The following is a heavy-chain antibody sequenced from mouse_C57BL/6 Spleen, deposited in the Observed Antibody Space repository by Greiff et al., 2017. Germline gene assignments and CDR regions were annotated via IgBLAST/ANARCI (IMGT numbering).Heavy chain of an antibody. Sequence: VQLQQSGPELVKPGASVKISCKASGYSFTGYYMNWVKQSPEKSLEWIGEINPSTGGTTYNQKFKAKATLTVDKSSSTAYMQLKSLTSEDSAVDYCAESPYYYGSSPYARDYWGQGTSGTVSS. CDR1: GYSFTGYY. D-gene: IGHD1-1*01. J-gene: IGHJ4*01. CDR3: AESPYYYGSSPYARDY. V-gene: IGHV1-42*01. CDR2: INPSTGGT.